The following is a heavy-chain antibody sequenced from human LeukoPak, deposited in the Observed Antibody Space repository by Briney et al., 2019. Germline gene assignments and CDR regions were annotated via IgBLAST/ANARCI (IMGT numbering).Heavy chain of an antibody. J-gene: IGHJ4*02. CDR2: IYYSGST. CDR3: QTMVRGAAPLRLGELSSPQLFDY. V-gene: IGHV4-59*01. CDR1: GGSISSYY. Sequence: PSETLSLTCAVSGGSISSYYWSWVRQPPGKGLEWIGYIYYSGSTNYNPSLKSRVTISVDTSKNQFSLKLSSVTAADTAVYYCQTMVRGAAPLRLGELSSPQLFDYWGQGTLVTVSS. D-gene: IGHD3-16*02.